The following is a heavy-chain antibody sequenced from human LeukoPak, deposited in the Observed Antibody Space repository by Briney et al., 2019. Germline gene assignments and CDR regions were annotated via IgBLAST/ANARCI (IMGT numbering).Heavy chain of an antibody. Sequence: SGGSRAYAVAASRFTVRSYYVGWVHQPPGKGLEWVSLTYNDGSIYYADSVKGRFTVSRDTSENSLYLHMNTLRVEDTAVYYCAKGEKGIAPGFDLLGQGTMVTVSS. V-gene: IGHV3-53*01. CDR2: TYNDGSI. CDR3: AKGEKGIAPGFDL. J-gene: IGHJ3*01. D-gene: IGHD2-21*01. CDR1: RFTVRSYY.